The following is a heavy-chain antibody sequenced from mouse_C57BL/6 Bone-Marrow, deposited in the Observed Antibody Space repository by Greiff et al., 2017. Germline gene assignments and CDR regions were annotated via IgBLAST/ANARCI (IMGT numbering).Heavy chain of an antibody. Sequence: EVNLVESGGGLVQPGASLRLSCAASGFTFTDYYMSWVRQPPGKAPEWLALIRNKANGYTTEYTASVKGRFTISRNNSQNILYPQMNTLKAEDSATYYWVKAVPSTTWFAYWGQGTLVTVSA. CDR2: IRNKANGYTT. J-gene: IGHJ3*01. CDR1: GFTFTDYY. V-gene: IGHV7-4*01. D-gene: IGHD2-1*01. CDR3: VKAVPSTTWFAY.